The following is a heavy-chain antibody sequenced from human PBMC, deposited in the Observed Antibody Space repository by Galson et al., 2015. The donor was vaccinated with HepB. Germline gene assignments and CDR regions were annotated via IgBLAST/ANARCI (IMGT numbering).Heavy chain of an antibody. J-gene: IGHJ4*02. D-gene: IGHD4-11*01. CDR1: GASISSSY. Sequence: SETLSLTCTVSGASISSSYWSWIRQSPGKSLEWIGNIFYSGSTNYNPSLKSRVTLSVDTSKNQFSLRVTSVTAADTAVYYCARLRLTTTGNYFDYWGQGTLVTVSS. CDR3: ARLRLTTTGNYFDY. CDR2: IFYSGST. V-gene: IGHV4-59*01.